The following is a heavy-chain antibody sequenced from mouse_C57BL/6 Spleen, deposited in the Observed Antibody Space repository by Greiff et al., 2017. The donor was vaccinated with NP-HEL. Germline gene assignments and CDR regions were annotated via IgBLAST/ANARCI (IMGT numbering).Heavy chain of an antibody. D-gene: IGHD2-5*01. J-gene: IGHJ3*01. CDR3: ASSAYYSNYAWFAY. CDR2: ISPGDGDT. Sequence: QVQLKESGPELVKPGASVKISCKASGYAFSSSWMNWVKQRPGKGLEWIGRISPGDGDTNYNGKFKGKATLTADKSSSTAYMQLSSLTSEDSAVYFCASSAYYSNYAWFAYWGQGTLVTVSA. CDR1: GYAFSSSW. V-gene: IGHV1-82*01.